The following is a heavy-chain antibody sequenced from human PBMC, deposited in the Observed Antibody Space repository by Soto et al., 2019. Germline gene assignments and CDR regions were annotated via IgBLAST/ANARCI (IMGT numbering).Heavy chain of an antibody. Sequence: VGSLRLSCAASGGSFIDFGMRWVRQATGKGLEWVAVISYDGSKKYHVDSVKGRFTIFRDNSKNTLFLQMNSLREEDTAVYYCASSWFYYYYGVNVWGQGTTVTVSS. CDR3: ASSWFYYYYGVNV. CDR1: GGSFIDFG. J-gene: IGHJ6*02. CDR2: ISYDGSKK. V-gene: IGHV3-30*03. D-gene: IGHD3-9*01.